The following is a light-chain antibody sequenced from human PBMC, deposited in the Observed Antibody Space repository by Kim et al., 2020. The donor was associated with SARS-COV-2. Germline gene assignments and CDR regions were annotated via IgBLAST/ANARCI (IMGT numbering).Light chain of an antibody. V-gene: IGKV4-1*01. CDR3: QQYYSMYT. CDR1: QSVLYSSNNKNY. Sequence: ERATITCKPSQSVLYSSNNKNYLAWYQQKPGQPPKLLIYWASTRESGVPDRFSGSGSGTDFTLTISSLQAEDVAVYYCQQYYSMYTFGQGTKLEI. CDR2: WAS. J-gene: IGKJ2*01.